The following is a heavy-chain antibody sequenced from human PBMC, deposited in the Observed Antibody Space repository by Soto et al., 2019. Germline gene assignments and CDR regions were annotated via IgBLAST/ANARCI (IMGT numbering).Heavy chain of an antibody. Sequence: QVQLQESGPGLVKPSETLSLSCTVSGGSISSYYWSWFRQYPGKRMEWIGYVHHSWGSSYNPSLQSRVAIALVASKSQFPLKVTAVTATVSAVYYGARQGFGPLHGLVDVWGQGTTVTVSS. V-gene: IGHV4-59*08. CDR1: GGSISSYY. CDR3: ARQGFGPLHGLVDV. D-gene: IGHD3-10*01. CDR2: VHHSWGS. J-gene: IGHJ6*02.